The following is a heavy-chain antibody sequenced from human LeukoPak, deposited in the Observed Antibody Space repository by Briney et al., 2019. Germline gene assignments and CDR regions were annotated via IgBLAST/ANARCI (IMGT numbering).Heavy chain of an antibody. Sequence: SETLSLTCTVSGGSISSYYWSWIRQPPGKGLEWIGEINHSGSTNYNPSLKSRVTISVDTSKNQFSLKLSSVTAADTAVYYCARAPGEQLVPDFDYWGQGTLVTVSS. D-gene: IGHD6-6*01. J-gene: IGHJ4*02. V-gene: IGHV4-34*01. CDR1: GGSISSYY. CDR3: ARAPGEQLVPDFDY. CDR2: INHSGST.